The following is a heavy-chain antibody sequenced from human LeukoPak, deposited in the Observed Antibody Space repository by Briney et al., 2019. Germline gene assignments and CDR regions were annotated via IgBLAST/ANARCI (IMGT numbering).Heavy chain of an antibody. CDR3: VCCSGGSCHSGAFEI. CDR2: ANYRSKWYY. CDR1: GDSVSRNSAA. Sequence: SQTLSLTCAISGDSVSRNSAAWNWIRQSPSRGLEWLARANYRSKWYYDYAVSVKSRMSINTDTSKNQFTLQLNSVTPEDTAVYYCVCCSGGSCHSGAFEIWGQGTMVTVSS. J-gene: IGHJ3*02. V-gene: IGHV6-1*01. D-gene: IGHD2-15*01.